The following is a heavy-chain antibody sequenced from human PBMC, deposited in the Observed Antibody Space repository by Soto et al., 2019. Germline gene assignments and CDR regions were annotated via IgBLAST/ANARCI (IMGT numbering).Heavy chain of an antibody. D-gene: IGHD3-22*01. CDR1: GGSISSSSYY. CDR2: IYYSGST. J-gene: IGHJ4*02. V-gene: IGHV4-39*01. CDR3: AGTAVITANYFDY. Sequence: KTSETLSLTCTVSGGSISSSSYYWGWIRQPPGKGLEWIGSIYYSGSTYYNPSLKSRVTISVDTSKNQFSLKLSSVTAADTAVYYCAGTAVITANYFDYWGQGTLVTVSS.